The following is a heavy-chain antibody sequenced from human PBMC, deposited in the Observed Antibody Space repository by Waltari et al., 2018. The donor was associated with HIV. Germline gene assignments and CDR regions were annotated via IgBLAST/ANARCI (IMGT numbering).Heavy chain of an antibody. V-gene: IGHV3-15*01. CDR3: TTDLRYCGGDCYYRHVDY. J-gene: IGHJ4*02. CDR1: GFTFSNAW. Sequence: EVQLVESGGGLVKPGGSLRLSCAASGFTFSNAWMSWVRQAPGKGLEWVGRIKSKTDGGTTDYAAPVKGRFTISRDDSKNTLYLQMNSLKTEDTAVYYCTTDLRYCGGDCYYRHVDYWGQGTLVTVSS. CDR2: IKSKTDGGTT. D-gene: IGHD2-21*01.